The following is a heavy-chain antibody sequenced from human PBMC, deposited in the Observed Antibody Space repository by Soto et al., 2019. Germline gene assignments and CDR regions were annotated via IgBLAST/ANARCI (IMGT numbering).Heavy chain of an antibody. CDR2: INAGNGNT. D-gene: IGHD3-9*01. CDR1: GYTFTSYA. J-gene: IGHJ4*02. CDR3: ARGRKAAQPVLRYFDWSFDY. Sequence: ASVKVSCKASGYTFTSYAMHWVRQAPGQRLEWMGWINAGNGNTKYSQKFQGRVTITRDTSASTAYMELSSLRSEDTAVYYCARGRKAAQPVLRYFDWSFDYWGQGTPVTVS. V-gene: IGHV1-3*01.